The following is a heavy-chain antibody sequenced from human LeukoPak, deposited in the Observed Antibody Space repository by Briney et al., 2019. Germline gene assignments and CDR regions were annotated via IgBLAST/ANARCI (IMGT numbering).Heavy chain of an antibody. CDR3: ARLYCSGGRCPVDY. J-gene: IGHJ4*02. D-gene: IGHD2-15*01. CDR1: GGSISSYY. V-gene: IGHV4-59*08. Sequence: SETLSLTCTVSGGSISSYYWSWIRQPPGKGLEWIGYIYYSGSTNYNPSLKSRVTISVDTSKNQFSLKLSSVTAADTAVYYCARLYCSGGRCPVDYWGQGTLVTVSS. CDR2: IYYSGST.